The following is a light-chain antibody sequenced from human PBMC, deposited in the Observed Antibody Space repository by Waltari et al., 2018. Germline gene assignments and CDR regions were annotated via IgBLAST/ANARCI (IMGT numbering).Light chain of an antibody. V-gene: IGKV3-20*01. CDR3: QKYVNLPAT. J-gene: IGKJ1*01. Sequence: SCMAIHSVGQSLAWDPQKPGKAPGLLIDDASRSATGIPDRCSGSGSVTDFSLTISRLEPEDSAMYYCQKYVNLPATFGQGTKVEIK. CDR2: DAS. CDR1: HSVGQS.